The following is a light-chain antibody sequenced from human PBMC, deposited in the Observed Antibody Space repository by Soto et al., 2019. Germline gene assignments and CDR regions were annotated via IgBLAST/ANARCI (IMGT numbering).Light chain of an antibody. CDR1: SSDVGGYNY. CDR2: EVS. Sequence: QSVLTQPPSASGSPGQSVTISCTGTSSDVGGYNYVSWYQQHPGKAPKLMIYEVSKRPSGVPDRFSGSKSGNTASLTVSGLQAEDEADYYCSSYAANTNVVFGGGTKVTVL. V-gene: IGLV2-8*01. CDR3: SSYAANTNVV. J-gene: IGLJ3*02.